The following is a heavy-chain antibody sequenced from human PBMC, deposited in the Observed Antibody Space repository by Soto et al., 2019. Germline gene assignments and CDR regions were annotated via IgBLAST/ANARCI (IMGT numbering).Heavy chain of an antibody. J-gene: IGHJ3*02. D-gene: IGHD2-8*02. Sequence: LRLSFAASGFTCSSYDMSWVRQAPGKGLEWVSTILVGGSTHYPDSVKGRFTISRDNSKNTVFLQMNSLAAGDTAVYYCAKATATGGGAFDICGQGTMVTVSS. CDR2: ILVGGST. V-gene: IGHV3-23*01. CDR1: GFTCSSYD. CDR3: AKATATGGGAFDI.